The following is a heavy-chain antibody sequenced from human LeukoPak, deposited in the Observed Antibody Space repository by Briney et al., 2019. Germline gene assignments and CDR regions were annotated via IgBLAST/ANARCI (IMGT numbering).Heavy chain of an antibody. V-gene: IGHV3-30*03. D-gene: IGHD6-13*01. CDR2: ISYDGSNK. CDR1: GFTFSSYG. CDR3: AGYLGSSWYYFDY. Sequence: GGSLRLSCAASGFTFSSYGMHWVREPPGKGLEWVAVISYDGSNKYYADSVKGRFTISRANSKNTLYTQMNSLRAEDTAVYYCAGYLGSSWYYFDYWGQGTLVTVSS. J-gene: IGHJ4*02.